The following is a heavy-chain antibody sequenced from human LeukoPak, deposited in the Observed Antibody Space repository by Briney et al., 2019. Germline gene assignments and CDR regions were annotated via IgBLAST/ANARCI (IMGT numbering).Heavy chain of an antibody. D-gene: IGHD3-16*01. V-gene: IGHV3-23*01. J-gene: IGHJ4*02. Sequence: GGSLRLSCAASGFTFNTYAMSWVRQVPGKGPEWVATIGAADTYYAGSVKGRFTISRDDSKNTVFLQMDSLRAEDTAVYYCARDYVSHNGVYDCFEFWGQGTQVIVSS. CDR3: ARDYVSHNGVYDCFEF. CDR1: GFTFNTYA. CDR2: IGAADT.